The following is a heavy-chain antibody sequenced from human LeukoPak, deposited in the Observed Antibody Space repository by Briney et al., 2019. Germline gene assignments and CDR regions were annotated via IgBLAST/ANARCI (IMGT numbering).Heavy chain of an antibody. CDR3: ARDLMGIAYRGAFYY. CDR1: GLTFSIHW. D-gene: IGHD6-13*01. CDR2: INQDGSDK. J-gene: IGHJ4*02. V-gene: IGHV3-7*03. Sequence: PGGSLRLSCAASGLTFSIHWMNWVRQAPGKGLECVANINQDGSDKYYVDSVKGRFTISRDNAKNSLYLQMNSLRAEDTAVYYCARDLMGIAYRGAFYYWGQGTLVTVSS.